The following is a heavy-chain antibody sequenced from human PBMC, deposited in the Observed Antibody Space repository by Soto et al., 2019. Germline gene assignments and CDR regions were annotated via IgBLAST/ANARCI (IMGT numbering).Heavy chain of an antibody. Sequence: EVQLVESGGGLIQPGGSLRLSCAVSGFTVSNNYMSWVRQAPGKGLEGVSVIYSGGYTAYGDSVKGRFTISRDNSKNTPCLKMNSRGPDAPAWFYVATPPGGGGYWGQGTLVTVSS. CDR1: GFTVSNNY. D-gene: IGHD3-10*01. V-gene: IGHV3-53*01. CDR2: IYSGGYT. CDR3: ATPPGGGGY. J-gene: IGHJ4*02.